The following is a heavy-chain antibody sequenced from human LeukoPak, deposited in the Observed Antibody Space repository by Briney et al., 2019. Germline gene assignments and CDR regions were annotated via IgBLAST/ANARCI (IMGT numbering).Heavy chain of an antibody. Sequence: GGSLRLSCVASGFTFGKYWMSWVRQAPGKGLEWVANIKLDGGEKNYVDSVKGRFTISRDNTKDSLYLQMNSLRVEDTAVFYCARDQYDTWSRRGNFDSWGQGTLVIVSS. J-gene: IGHJ4*02. V-gene: IGHV3-7*03. CDR2: IKLDGGEK. D-gene: IGHD3-3*01. CDR1: GFTFGKYW. CDR3: ARDQYDTWSRRGNFDS.